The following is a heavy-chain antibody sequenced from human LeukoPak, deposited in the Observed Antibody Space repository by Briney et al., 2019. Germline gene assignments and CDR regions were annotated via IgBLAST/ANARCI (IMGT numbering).Heavy chain of an antibody. CDR2: IKQDGSEK. V-gene: IGHV3-7*01. D-gene: IGHD2-15*01. J-gene: IGHJ4*02. CDR3: ARDSTRVVVESGEIDY. Sequence: GGSLRLSCAASGFTFSSYWMSWVRQAPGKGLEWVANIKQDGSEKYYVDSVKGRFTISRGNAKNSLYLQMNSLRAEDTAVYYCARDSTRVVVESGEIDYWGQGTLVTVSS. CDR1: GFTFSSYW.